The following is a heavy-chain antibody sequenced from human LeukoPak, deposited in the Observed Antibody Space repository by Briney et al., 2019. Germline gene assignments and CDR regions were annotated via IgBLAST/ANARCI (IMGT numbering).Heavy chain of an antibody. V-gene: IGHV3-74*01. J-gene: IGHJ3*02. CDR3: ARELGEGAFDI. CDR1: GFSFRSCW. CDR2: INGDGSTT. Sequence: GGSLRLSCAASGFSFRSCWMHWVRQAPGKELVWVSRINGDGSTTNYADSVRGRFTISGDNAKNSLYLQMNSLRAEDTAVYYCARELGEGAFDIWGQGTMVTVSS.